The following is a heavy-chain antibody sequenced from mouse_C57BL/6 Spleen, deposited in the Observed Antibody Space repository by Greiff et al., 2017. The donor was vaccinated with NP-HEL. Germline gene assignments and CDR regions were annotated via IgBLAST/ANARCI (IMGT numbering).Heavy chain of an antibody. CDR2: ISYDGSN. D-gene: IGHD1-1*01. CDR1: GYSITSGYY. Sequence: EVKLMESGPGLVKPSQSLSLTCSVTGYSITSGYYWNWIRQFPGNKLEWMGYISYDGSNNYNPSLKNRISITRDTSKNQFFLKLNSVTTEDTATYYCATIPYYYGSSYGCAYWGQGTLVTVSA. CDR3: ATIPYYYGSSYGCAY. J-gene: IGHJ3*01. V-gene: IGHV3-6*01.